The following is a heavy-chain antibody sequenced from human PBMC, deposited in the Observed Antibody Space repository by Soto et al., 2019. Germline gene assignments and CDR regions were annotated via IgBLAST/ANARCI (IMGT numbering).Heavy chain of an antibody. CDR2: IIPMLDVA. V-gene: IGHV1-69*02. J-gene: IGHJ6*02. CDR3: ARGVVVVIAAGYYYHAMDA. Sequence: QVQLVQSGAEVKKPGSSVKVSCKASGGTFSSYGINWVRQAPGQGLEWMGRIIPMLDVANYAQNFRGRVKITADRSTSTAYMELSSLRSEDTAVYFCARGVVVVIAAGYYYHAMDAWGQGTTVTVSS. CDR1: GGTFSSYG. D-gene: IGHD2-15*01.